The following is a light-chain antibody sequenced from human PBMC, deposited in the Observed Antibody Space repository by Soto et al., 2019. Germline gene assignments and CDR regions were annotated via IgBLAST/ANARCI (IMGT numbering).Light chain of an antibody. CDR3: QQRTNWPSST. J-gene: IGKJ5*01. CDR1: QSVNSY. CDR2: DAS. V-gene: IGKV3-11*01. Sequence: EIVLTQSPATLSLSPGERATLSCRASQSVNSYLAWYQQRPGQAPRLLIHDASSRATGIPARFSGSGSGTDFTPTISSLEPEDFAVYYCQQRTNWPSSTFGQGTRLEIK.